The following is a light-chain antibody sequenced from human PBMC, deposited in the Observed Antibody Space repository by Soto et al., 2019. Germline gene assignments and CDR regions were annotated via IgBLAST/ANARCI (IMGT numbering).Light chain of an antibody. CDR1: QGISNY. J-gene: IGKJ4*01. V-gene: IGKV1-27*01. Sequence: DIQMTQSPSSLSASVGDRVTITCRASQGISNYLAWYQQKPGKVPKLLIYAASTLQSGVPSRFSGSGSGTDFTLTISSLQPEDVATYYCQNYNSALPLTFGGGTKVEIK. CDR3: QNYNSALPLT. CDR2: AAS.